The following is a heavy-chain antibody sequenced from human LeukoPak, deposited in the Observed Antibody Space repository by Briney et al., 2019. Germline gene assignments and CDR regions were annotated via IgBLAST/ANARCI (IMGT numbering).Heavy chain of an antibody. CDR3: AKEQAVDY. V-gene: IGHV3-23*01. Sequence: GGSLRLSCAPPGFSFSSYVTSSVRQAPGEGRGWVSAISGSGGSTYYADAVKGRFNISRDNSKNTLYLQMNRLRAEDTAVYYCAKEQAVDYWGQGTLVTVSS. CDR2: ISGSGGST. CDR1: GFSFSSYV. D-gene: IGHD6-13*01. J-gene: IGHJ4*02.